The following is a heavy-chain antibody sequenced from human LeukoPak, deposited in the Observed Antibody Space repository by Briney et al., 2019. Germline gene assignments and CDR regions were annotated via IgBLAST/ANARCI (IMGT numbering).Heavy chain of an antibody. J-gene: IGHJ5*02. Sequence: PSETLSLTCTVGGVSINTQSYYWGWIRQPPGKGLEWVGSIFYTATTFQNPARERRIALAVDSSKNHFSLRLSALTAADTAVYYCARLTLSSYWFDPWGEGTPVIASS. V-gene: IGHV4-39*02. CDR1: GVSINTQSYY. CDR3: ARLTLSSYWFDP. CDR2: IFYTATT. D-gene: IGHD2-15*01.